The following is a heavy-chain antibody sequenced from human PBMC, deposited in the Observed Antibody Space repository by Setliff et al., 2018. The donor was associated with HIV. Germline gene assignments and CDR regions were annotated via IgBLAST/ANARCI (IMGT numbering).Heavy chain of an antibody. D-gene: IGHD1-26*01. CDR2: ISSDRGHT. CDR3: ARDRVGAFDY. CDR1: GFPFSAYN. J-gene: IGHJ4*02. Sequence: KTGGSLRLSCAAAGFPFSAYNIHWVRQAPGKGLEWVASISSDRGHTNYADSVKGRFTISRDNAKNSLYLQMNSLRVEDTSVYYCARDRVGAFDYWGQGTLVTVSS. V-gene: IGHV3-21*01.